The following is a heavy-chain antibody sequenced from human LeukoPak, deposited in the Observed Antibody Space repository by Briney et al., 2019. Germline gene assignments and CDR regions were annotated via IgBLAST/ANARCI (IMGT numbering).Heavy chain of an antibody. CDR3: AKRSVAGHYGMDV. CDR2: ISYDGSNK. V-gene: IGHV3-30*18. J-gene: IGHJ6*02. Sequence: PGGSLRLSCAASGFTFSSYGMHWVRQAPGKGLEWVAVISYDGSNKYYADSVKGRFTISRDNSKNTLYLQMNSLRAEDTAVYYCAKRSVAGHYGMDVWGQGTTVTVSS. CDR1: GFTFSSYG. D-gene: IGHD6-19*01.